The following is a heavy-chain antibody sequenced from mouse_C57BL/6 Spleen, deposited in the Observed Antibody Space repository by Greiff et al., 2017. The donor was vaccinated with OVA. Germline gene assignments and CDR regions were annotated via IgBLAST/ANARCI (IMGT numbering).Heavy chain of an antibody. CDR3: ASAGAIYAWFAY. CDR2: IFPGSGST. V-gene: IGHV1-75*01. Sequence: VQLKESGPELVKPGASVKISCKASGYTFTDYYINWVKQRPGQGLEWIGWIFPGSGSTYYNEKFKGKATLTVDKSSSTAYMLLSSLTSEDSAVYFCASAGAIYAWFAYWGQGTLVTVSA. J-gene: IGHJ3*01. D-gene: IGHD1-1*01. CDR1: GYTFTDYY.